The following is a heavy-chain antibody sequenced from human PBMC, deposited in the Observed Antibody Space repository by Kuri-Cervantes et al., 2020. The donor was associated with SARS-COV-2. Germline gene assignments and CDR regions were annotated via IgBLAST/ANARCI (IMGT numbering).Heavy chain of an antibody. Sequence: ETLSLTCAVYGGSFSGYYWSWIRQPPGKGLEWVGRIKSKTDGGTTDYAAPVKGRFTISRDDSKNMLYLQMNSLKTEDTAVYYCTTVWDERYYFDYWGQGTLVTVYS. CDR3: TTVWDERYYFDY. CDR2: IKSKTDGGTT. V-gene: IGHV3-15*01. J-gene: IGHJ4*02. D-gene: IGHD1-26*01. CDR1: GGSFSGYY.